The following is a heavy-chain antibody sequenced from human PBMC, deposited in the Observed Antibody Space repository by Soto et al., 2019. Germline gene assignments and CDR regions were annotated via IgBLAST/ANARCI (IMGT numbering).Heavy chain of an antibody. CDR3: ARDPPQSGWAFDL. V-gene: IGHV3-33*01. Sequence: QVQLVESGGGLVQPGRSLRLSCAASGFSLSSCAMHWVRQAPGKGLEWVAMIWNDGTTTYYGDSVKGRFTFSRDTSGNTLYLQMNSLTVEDTAVYYCARDPPQSGWAFDLWGQGTVVTVSS. CDR1: GFSLSSCA. CDR2: IWNDGTTT. J-gene: IGHJ3*01. D-gene: IGHD6-19*01.